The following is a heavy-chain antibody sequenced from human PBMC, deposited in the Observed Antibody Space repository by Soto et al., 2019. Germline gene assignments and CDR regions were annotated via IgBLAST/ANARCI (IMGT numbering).Heavy chain of an antibody. J-gene: IGHJ4*02. CDR1: DGSISPYY. D-gene: IGHD3-22*01. V-gene: IGHV4-59*08. CDR3: ARLGGYYQALDF. Sequence: SETLSLTCTVSDGSISPYYWSWIRQPPGKGLEWIGYIYYAGTTTYNPSLKSRVSISVDTSKNEVSLKLTSVTAADTAVYYCARLGGYYQALDFCGQGTVVTVSS. CDR2: IYYAGTT.